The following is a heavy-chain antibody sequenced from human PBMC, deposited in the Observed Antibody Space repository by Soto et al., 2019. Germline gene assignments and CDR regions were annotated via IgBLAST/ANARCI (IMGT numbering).Heavy chain of an antibody. CDR2: ISYDGSNK. Sequence: AGGSLRLSCAASGFTFSSYAMHWVRQAPGKGLEWVAVISYDGSNKYYADCVKGRFTISRDNSKNTLYRQMNSLRAEDTAVYYCARDGIIYGMDVWGQGATVTVSS. V-gene: IGHV3-30-3*01. D-gene: IGHD3-10*01. CDR3: ARDGIIYGMDV. J-gene: IGHJ6*02. CDR1: GFTFSSYA.